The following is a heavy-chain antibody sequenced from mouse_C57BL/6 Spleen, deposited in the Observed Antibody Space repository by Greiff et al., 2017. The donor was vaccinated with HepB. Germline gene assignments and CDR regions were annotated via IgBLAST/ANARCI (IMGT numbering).Heavy chain of an antibody. Sequence: QVQLQQSGAELVRPGTSVKVSCKASGYAFTNYLIEWVKQRPGQGLEWIGVINPGSGGTNYNEKFKGKATLTADKSSSTAYMQRSSLTSEDSAVYFCAREEVGPYYAMDYWGQGTSVTVSS. J-gene: IGHJ4*01. CDR2: INPGSGGT. V-gene: IGHV1-54*01. CDR3: AREEVGPYYAMDY. D-gene: IGHD1-1*02. CDR1: GYAFTNYL.